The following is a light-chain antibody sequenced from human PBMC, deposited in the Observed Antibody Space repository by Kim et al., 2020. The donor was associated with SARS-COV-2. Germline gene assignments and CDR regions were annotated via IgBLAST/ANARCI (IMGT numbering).Light chain of an antibody. CDR1: QDIGTY. V-gene: IGKV1-33*01. Sequence: SAAVGNRGTITCQASQDIGTYLNWYQQKAGKAPYLLIYGASTLEAGVPSRFTGDGWGTDFTLSIDSLQPEDVGTYYCQQYEDVPYSFGRGTKLEI. CDR2: GAS. J-gene: IGKJ2*01. CDR3: QQYEDVPYS.